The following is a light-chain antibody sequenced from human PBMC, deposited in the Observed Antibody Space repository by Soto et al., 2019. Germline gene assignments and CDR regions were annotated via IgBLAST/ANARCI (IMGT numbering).Light chain of an antibody. CDR2: GST. CDR1: GSNIGAPYD. V-gene: IGLV1-40*01. J-gene: IGLJ1*01. CDR3: QSYDSSLSGYV. Sequence: QSVLTQPPSLSGAPGQRVTISCTGSGSNIGAPYDVHWYQHLPGTAPKLLIYGSTNRPSGVPGRFSGSKSGPSASLAITGLQAEDEADYYCQSYDSSLSGYVFGAGTKLTVL.